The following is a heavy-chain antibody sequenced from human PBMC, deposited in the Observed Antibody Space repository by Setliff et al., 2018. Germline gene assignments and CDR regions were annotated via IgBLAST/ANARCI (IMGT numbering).Heavy chain of an antibody. CDR3: ARCRYYDSSGYYYFDY. CDR1: GYSFTSYW. D-gene: IGHD3-22*01. Sequence: GASLKISCKGSGYSFTSYWIGWVRQMPGKGLEWMGIIYPGDSDTRYSPSFQGQVAISADKSISTAYLQWSSLKASDTAMYYCARCRYYDSSGYYYFDYWGQGTLVTVS. V-gene: IGHV5-51*01. J-gene: IGHJ4*02. CDR2: IYPGDSDT.